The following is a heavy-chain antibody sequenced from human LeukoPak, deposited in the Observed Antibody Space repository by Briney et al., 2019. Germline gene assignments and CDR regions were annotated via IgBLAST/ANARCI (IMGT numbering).Heavy chain of an antibody. CDR1: GFTFSSYE. Sequence: GGSLRLSCAGSGFTFSSYEMSWVRQAPGKGLEWVSYISNTGSVTYYADSVKGRFTISRDNARNSLFLQMNSLRAGDTGVYYCTVVPMGWGQGTLVTVSS. J-gene: IGHJ4*02. CDR3: TVVPMG. V-gene: IGHV3-48*03. CDR2: ISNTGSVT. D-gene: IGHD4-23*01.